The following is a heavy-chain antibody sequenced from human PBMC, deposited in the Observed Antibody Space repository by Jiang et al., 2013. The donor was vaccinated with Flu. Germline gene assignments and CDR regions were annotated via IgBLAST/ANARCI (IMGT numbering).Heavy chain of an antibody. CDR1: GGTFSSYA. D-gene: IGHD1-1*01. V-gene: IGHV1-69*04. CDR3: ARDLTSSIAGTTRRVRFDP. CDR2: IIPILGIA. J-gene: IGHJ5*02. Sequence: GAEVKKPGSSVKVSCKASGGTFSSYAISWVRQAPGQGLEWMGRIIPILGIANYAQKFQGRVTITADKSTSTAYMELSSLRSEDTAVYYCARDLTSSIAGTTRRVRFDPWAREPWSPSPQ.